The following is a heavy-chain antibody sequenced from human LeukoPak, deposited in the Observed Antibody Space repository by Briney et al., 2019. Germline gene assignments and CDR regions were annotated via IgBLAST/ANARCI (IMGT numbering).Heavy chain of an antibody. D-gene: IGHD3-10*01. V-gene: IGHV4-39*01. J-gene: IGHJ6*03. Sequence: SETLSLTCTVSGGSISSSSYYWGWIRQPPGKGLEWIGSIHYSGSTYHDPSLKSRVTVSLDTSKNQFSLKLSSVTATDTAVYYCARQLYSSGSYYAPMDVWGKGTTVTISS. CDR3: ARQLYSSGSYYAPMDV. CDR2: IHYSGST. CDR1: GGSISSSSYY.